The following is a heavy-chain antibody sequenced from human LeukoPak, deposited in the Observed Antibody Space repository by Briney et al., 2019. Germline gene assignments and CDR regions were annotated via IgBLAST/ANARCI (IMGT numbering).Heavy chain of an antibody. D-gene: IGHD3-22*01. CDR1: GFTFSSYW. V-gene: IGHV3-74*01. Sequence: GGSLRLSCAASGFTFSSYWMHWVRQAPGKGLVWVSRINSDGSSTRYADSVKGRFTISRDNDKNTLYLQMNSLRAEDTAMYYCARSHYYDSSGYYYYYYGMDVWGQGTTVTVSS. J-gene: IGHJ6*02. CDR2: INSDGSST. CDR3: ARSHYYDSSGYYYYYYGMDV.